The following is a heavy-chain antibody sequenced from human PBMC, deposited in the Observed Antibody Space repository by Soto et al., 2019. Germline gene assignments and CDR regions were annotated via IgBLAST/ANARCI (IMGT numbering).Heavy chain of an antibody. CDR1: GFTFDDYA. J-gene: IGHJ6*02. D-gene: IGHD4-17*01. CDR2: ISWNSGSI. CDR3: AKDLYGQGGYYYGMDV. V-gene: IGHV3-9*01. Sequence: HPGGSLRLSCAASGFTFDDYAMHWVRQAPGKGLEWVSGISWNSGSIGYADSVKGRFTISRDNAKNSLYLQMNSLRAEDTALYYCAKDLYGQGGYYYGMDVWGQGTTVTVSS.